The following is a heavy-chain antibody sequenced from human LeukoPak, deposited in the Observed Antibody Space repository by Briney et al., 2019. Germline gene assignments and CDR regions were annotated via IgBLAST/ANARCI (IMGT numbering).Heavy chain of an antibody. CDR1: GFTFSNYD. Sequence: QPGGSLRLSCATSGFTFSNYDMSWVRQAPGKGLEWVSAITGSGAVTFYADSVKGRFTISRDNSKNSLYLQMHSLRAGDTAVYYCAKLWIGSSPRYFDYWGQGALVTVSS. V-gene: IGHV3-23*01. CDR2: ITGSGAVT. D-gene: IGHD1-26*01. CDR3: AKLWIGSSPRYFDY. J-gene: IGHJ4*02.